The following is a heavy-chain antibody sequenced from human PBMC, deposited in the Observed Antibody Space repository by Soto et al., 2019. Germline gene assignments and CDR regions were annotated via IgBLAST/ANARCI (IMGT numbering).Heavy chain of an antibody. CDR2: ISYDGSYK. D-gene: IGHD3-9*01. CDR1: GFTFSGSD. CDR3: AKGHELRYVDWGADY. Sequence: QVQLVESGGGVVQPGRSLRLSCAASGFTFSGSDIHWVRQPPGKGLEWVTTISYDGSYKYYTDSVKGRFSISRDNSQNMVYMQMSSLRGDDTAVYYCAKGHELRYVDWGADYGGRGTLVTVSS. J-gene: IGHJ4*02. V-gene: IGHV3-30*18.